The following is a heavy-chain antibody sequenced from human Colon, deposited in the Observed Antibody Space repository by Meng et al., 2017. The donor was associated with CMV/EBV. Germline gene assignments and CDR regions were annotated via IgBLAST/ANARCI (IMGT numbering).Heavy chain of an antibody. J-gene: IGHJ4*02. CDR3: ARDKGTGAFDY. CDR2: ISWNSGSI. CDR1: GFTFDDYA. D-gene: IGHD3/OR15-3a*01. V-gene: IGHV3-9*01. Sequence: SLKISCAASGFTFDDYAMHWVRQAPGKGLEWVSGISWNSGSIGYADSVKGRFTISRDTPKDTLYLEVNSLKTDDTAIYYCARDKGTGAFDYWGQGSLVTVSS.